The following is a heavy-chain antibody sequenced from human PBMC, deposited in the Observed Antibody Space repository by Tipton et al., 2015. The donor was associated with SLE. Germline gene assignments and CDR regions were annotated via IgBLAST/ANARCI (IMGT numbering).Heavy chain of an antibody. CDR2: IYYSGYT. J-gene: IGHJ6*02. D-gene: IGHD3-3*01. V-gene: IGHV4-59*11. CDR1: GGSISSHY. CDR3: ARKLEGYYGMDV. Sequence: TLSLTCTVSGGSISSHYWSWIRQPPGKGLEWIGYIYYSGYTNYNPSLKSRVTISVDTSKSQFSLKLNSVTAADTAVYYCARKLEGYYGMDVWGQGTTVTVSS.